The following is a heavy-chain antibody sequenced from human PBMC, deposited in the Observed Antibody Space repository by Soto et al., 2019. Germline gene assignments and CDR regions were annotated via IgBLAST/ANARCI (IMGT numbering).Heavy chain of an antibody. D-gene: IGHD2-15*01. CDR3: ARHVPVSCSGGNCYVAY. CDR2: IYTIGNT. CDR1: GGSIGSDSYY. V-gene: IGHV4-39*01. Sequence: SETLSLTCTVSGGSIGSDSYYWGWTRQSPGKGLEWIGSIYTIGNTYYNPSLQSRVTMSVDTSKNQFSLKLTSVTAADTAVYYCARHVPVSCSGGNCYVAYWGQGTLVTVSS. J-gene: IGHJ4*02.